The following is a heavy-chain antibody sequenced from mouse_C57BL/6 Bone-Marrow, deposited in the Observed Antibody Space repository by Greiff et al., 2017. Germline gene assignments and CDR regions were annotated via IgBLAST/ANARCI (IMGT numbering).Heavy chain of an antibody. V-gene: IGHV5-6*01. CDR2: ISSGGSYT. CDR3: ARRYDGSLFAY. D-gene: IGHD2-3*01. Sequence: VQLQQSGGDLVKPGGSLKLSCAASGFTFSSYGMSWVRQTPDKRLEWVATISSGGSYTYYPDSVKGRFTISRDNAKNTLYLQMSSLKSEDTAMYYCARRYDGSLFAYWGQGTLVTVSA. CDR1: GFTFSSYG. J-gene: IGHJ3*01.